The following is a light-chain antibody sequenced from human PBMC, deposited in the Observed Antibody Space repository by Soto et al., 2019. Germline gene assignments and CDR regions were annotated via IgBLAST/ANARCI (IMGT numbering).Light chain of an antibody. CDR3: CSYGGTFYV. Sequence: QSALTQPASVSGSPGQSITISCTGTSSDVGSYNLVSWYQQHPGKAPKLMIYEGSKRPSGVSSRFSGSKSGNTASLTISGLQAEDEADYYCCSYGGTFYVFGTGTKLTVL. V-gene: IGLV2-23*01. CDR2: EGS. CDR1: SSDVGSYNL. J-gene: IGLJ1*01.